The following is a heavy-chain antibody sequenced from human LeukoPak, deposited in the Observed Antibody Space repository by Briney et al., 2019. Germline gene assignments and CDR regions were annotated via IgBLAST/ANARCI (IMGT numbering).Heavy chain of an antibody. V-gene: IGHV3-43*02. D-gene: IGHD5-18*01. CDR3: AKEGYSYGAPLFDP. CDR2: ISGDGGST. J-gene: IGHJ5*02. Sequence: GGSVRLSCAASGFTFDDYAMHWVRQAPGKGLEWVSLISGDGGSTYYADSVKGRFTISRDNSKNSLYLQMNSLRTEDTALYYCAKEGYSYGAPLFDPWGQGTLVTVSS. CDR1: GFTFDDYA.